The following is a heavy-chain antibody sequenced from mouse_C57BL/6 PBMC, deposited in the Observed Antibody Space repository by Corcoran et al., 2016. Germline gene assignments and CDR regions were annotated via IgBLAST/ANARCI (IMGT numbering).Heavy chain of an antibody. CDR1: GYTFTSYG. V-gene: IGHV1-81*01. CDR3: ARLTYDGYLFDY. D-gene: IGHD2-3*01. CDR2: IYPRSGNT. J-gene: IGHJ2*01. Sequence: QVQLQQSGAELARPGASVKLSCKASGYTFTSYGISWVKQRTGQGLEWIGEIYPRSGNTYYNEKFKGKATLTADKSSSTAYMELRSLTSEDSAVYFCARLTYDGYLFDYWGQGTTLTVSS.